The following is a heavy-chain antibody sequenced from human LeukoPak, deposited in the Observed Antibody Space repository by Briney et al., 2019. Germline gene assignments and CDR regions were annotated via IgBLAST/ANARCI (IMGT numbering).Heavy chain of an antibody. V-gene: IGHV1-2*06. CDR3: ARDRGGSQGDY. D-gene: IGHD3-10*01. Sequence: ASVKVSCKASGYTFTSYGISWVRQAPGQGLEWMGRINPNSGGTNYAQKFQGRVTMTRDTSISTAYMELSRLRSDDTAVYYCARDRGGSQGDYWGQGTLVTVSS. CDR2: INPNSGGT. J-gene: IGHJ4*02. CDR1: GYTFTSYG.